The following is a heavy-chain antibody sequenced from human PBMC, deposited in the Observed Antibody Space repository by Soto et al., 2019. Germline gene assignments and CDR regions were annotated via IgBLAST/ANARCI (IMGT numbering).Heavy chain of an antibody. CDR3: ARDGHYGSGSYYNGGYYYGMDV. D-gene: IGHD3-10*01. Sequence: QVQLQESGPGLVKPSETLSLTCTVSGGSISSYYWSWIRQPPGKGLEWIGYIYYSGSTNYNPSLKSRVTISVDTSKNQFSLKLSSVTAADTAVYYCARDGHYGSGSYYNGGYYYGMDVWGQGTTVTVSS. V-gene: IGHV4-59*01. J-gene: IGHJ6*02. CDR2: IYYSGST. CDR1: GGSISSYY.